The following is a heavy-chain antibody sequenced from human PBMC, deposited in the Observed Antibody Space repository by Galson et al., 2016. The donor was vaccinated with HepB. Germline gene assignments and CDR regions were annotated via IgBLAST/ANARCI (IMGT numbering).Heavy chain of an antibody. J-gene: IGHJ6*01. CDR1: GFTFINYG. CDR2: ISNSGDIK. D-gene: IGHD2-15*01. CDR3: VKGSIGSGGLDV. V-gene: IGHV3-23*01. Sequence: SLRLSCAASGFTFINYGMTWVRRAPGKGLEWVSVISNSGDIKYYADSAKGRFSISRGNSKNTLYLQMNSLGAEDTAIYYCVKGSIGSGGLDVWGPGTTVTVSS.